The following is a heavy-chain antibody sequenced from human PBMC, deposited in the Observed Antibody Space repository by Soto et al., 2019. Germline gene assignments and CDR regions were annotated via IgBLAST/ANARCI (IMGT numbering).Heavy chain of an antibody. D-gene: IGHD3-22*01. V-gene: IGHV1-69*01. CDR2: IIPILGTA. J-gene: IGHJ4*02. CDR1: GGSFSSFS. Sequence: QVILAQSGAEVKKPGSSVKVSCKVSGGSFSSFSINWVRQAPGQRFEWMGGIIPILGTANFTQKFQDRVTFTADEYTATAYMTLISLTSEDTAFYYCTSFDSNGYYPQNHYWGPGTQVTVSS. CDR3: TSFDSNGYYPQNHY.